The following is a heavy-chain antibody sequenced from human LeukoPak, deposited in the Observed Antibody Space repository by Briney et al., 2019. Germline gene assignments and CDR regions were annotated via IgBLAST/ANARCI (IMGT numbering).Heavy chain of an antibody. V-gene: IGHV3-23*01. Sequence: GGSLRLSCAASGFTVSSNYMSWVRQAPGKGLEWVSAISGSGGSTYYADSVKGRFTISRDNSKNTLYLQMNSLRAEDTAVYYCARVPNYGSGSGFDPWGQGTLVTVSS. J-gene: IGHJ5*02. D-gene: IGHD3-10*01. CDR2: ISGSGGST. CDR1: GFTVSSNY. CDR3: ARVPNYGSGSGFDP.